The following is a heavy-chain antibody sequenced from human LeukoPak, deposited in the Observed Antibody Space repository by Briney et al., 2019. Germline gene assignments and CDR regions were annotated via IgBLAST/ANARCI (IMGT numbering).Heavy chain of an antibody. J-gene: IGHJ4*02. V-gene: IGHV3-21*01. D-gene: IGHD3-22*01. CDR2: ISSSSSYI. Sequence: PGGSLRLSCAASGFTFSSYSMNWVRQAPGKGLEWVSSISSSSSYIYYADSVKGRFTISRDNAKNSLYLQMNSLRAEDTAVYYCARDGGGTYYYDSSGYYDYWGQGTLVTVSS. CDR3: ARDGGGTYYYDSSGYYDY. CDR1: GFTFSSYS.